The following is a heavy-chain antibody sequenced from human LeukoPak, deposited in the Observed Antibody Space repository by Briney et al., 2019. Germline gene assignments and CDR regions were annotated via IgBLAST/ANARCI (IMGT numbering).Heavy chain of an antibody. Sequence: PSEPLSLPCTVSGVSMRSSSYYWGWIRHPPGKGLEWIATITYSGSTYYNPALKSRLTISVDTSKNQFSLKLSSVTAADTTVYYCARYVVYGSGFYYFVYWGQGTPVTVSS. D-gene: IGHD3-10*01. J-gene: IGHJ4*02. V-gene: IGHV4-39*01. CDR2: ITYSGST. CDR3: ARYVVYGSGFYYFVY. CDR1: GVSMRSSSYY.